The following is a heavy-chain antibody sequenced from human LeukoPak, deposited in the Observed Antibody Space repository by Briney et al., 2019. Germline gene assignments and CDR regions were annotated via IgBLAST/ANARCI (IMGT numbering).Heavy chain of an antibody. Sequence: HPGGSLRLSCAASGFTFSSYSMNWVRRAPGKGLEWVSHITASGTAMFYADSVKGRFTISRDNAKNSLYLQTNSLRDEDTAVYYCASSGSYRFDYWGQGTLVTVSS. J-gene: IGHJ4*02. CDR1: GFTFSSYS. V-gene: IGHV3-48*02. D-gene: IGHD1-26*01. CDR2: ITASGTAM. CDR3: ASSGSYRFDY.